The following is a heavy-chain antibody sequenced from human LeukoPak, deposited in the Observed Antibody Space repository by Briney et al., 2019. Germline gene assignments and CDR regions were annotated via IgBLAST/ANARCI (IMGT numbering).Heavy chain of an antibody. CDR2: ISGSGGST. Sequence: GGSRRLSFEASGLTFSSYAMSWVRKAQGKGLGWVSAISGSGGSTYYADSVKGRFTISRDNSKNTLYLQMNSLRAEDTAVYYCAKGRTGTKGYYFDYWGQGTLVTVSS. J-gene: IGHJ4*02. V-gene: IGHV3-23*01. D-gene: IGHD1-7*01. CDR1: GLTFSSYA. CDR3: AKGRTGTKGYYFDY.